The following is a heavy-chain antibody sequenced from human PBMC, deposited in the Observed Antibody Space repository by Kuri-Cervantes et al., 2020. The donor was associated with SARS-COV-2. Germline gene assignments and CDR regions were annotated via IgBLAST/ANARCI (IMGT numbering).Heavy chain of an antibody. Sequence: GESLKISCAASGFTFSSYAMHWVRQAPGKGLEWVAVISYDGSNKYYADSVKGRFTISRDNSKNTLYLQMNSLRAEDTAVYYCAKGRLLREVYFDYWGQGTLVTVSS. V-gene: IGHV3-30-3*01. J-gene: IGHJ4*02. CDR2: ISYDGSNK. D-gene: IGHD1-26*01. CDR3: AKGRLLREVYFDY. CDR1: GFTFSSYA.